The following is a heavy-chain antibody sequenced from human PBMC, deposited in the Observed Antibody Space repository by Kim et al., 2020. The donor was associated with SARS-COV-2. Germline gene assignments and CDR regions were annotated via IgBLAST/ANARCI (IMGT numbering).Heavy chain of an antibody. J-gene: IGHJ4*02. Sequence: SETLSLTCTVSGGSISSYYWSWIRQPPGKGLEWIGYIYYSGSTNYNPSLKSRVTISVDTSKNQFSLKLSSVTAADTAVYYCVRSYSGYEPFGFDYWGQGTLVTVSS. V-gene: IGHV4-59*01. CDR2: IYYSGST. CDR1: GGSISSYY. CDR3: VRSYSGYEPFGFDY. D-gene: IGHD5-12*01.